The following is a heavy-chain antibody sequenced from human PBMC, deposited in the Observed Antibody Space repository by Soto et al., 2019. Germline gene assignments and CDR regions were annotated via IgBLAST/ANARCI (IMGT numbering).Heavy chain of an antibody. J-gene: IGHJ6*02. V-gene: IGHV1-69*01. D-gene: IGHD5-18*01. CDR1: GGTFSSYA. CDR2: IIPIFGTA. CDR3: ERSGADTAMVKVPIYYCYDSMDV. Sequence: QVQLVQSGAEVKKPGSSVKVSCKASGGTFSSYAISWVRQAPGQGLEWMGGIIPIFGTANYAQKFQGRVTITAAEATSTAYVELSRLRAEDTAVYYCERSGADTAMVKVPIYYCYDSMDVWGQGTTVTVSS.